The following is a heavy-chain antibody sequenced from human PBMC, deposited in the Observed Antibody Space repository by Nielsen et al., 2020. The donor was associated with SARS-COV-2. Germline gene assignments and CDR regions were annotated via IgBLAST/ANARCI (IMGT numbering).Heavy chain of an antibody. J-gene: IGHJ4*02. CDR2: IKSKTDGGTT. V-gene: IGHV3-15*01. Sequence: GESLKISCAASGFTFSNAWMSWVRQAPGKGLEWVGRIKSKTDGGTTDYAAPVKGRFTISRDDSKNTLYLQMNSLKTEDTAVYYCTGFVVVPAATPRVVDYWGQGTLVTVSS. CDR1: GFTFSNAW. D-gene: IGHD2-2*01. CDR3: TGFVVVPAATPRVVDY.